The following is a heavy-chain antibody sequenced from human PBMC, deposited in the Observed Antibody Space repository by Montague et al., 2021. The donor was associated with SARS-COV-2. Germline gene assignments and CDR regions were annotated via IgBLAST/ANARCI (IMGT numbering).Heavy chain of an antibody. Sequence: SETLSLTCTVSGGSLNNYFWSWIRQPPGKGLEWVGYISDSGCTKYNPSLQSRVTISVDTARNQFSLKLLSATAADTAFYYCARVDSSGPGEYWGQGILVSVSS. CDR3: ARVDSSGPGEY. D-gene: IGHD3-22*01. CDR2: ISDSGCT. J-gene: IGHJ4*02. CDR1: GGSLNNYF. V-gene: IGHV4-59*08.